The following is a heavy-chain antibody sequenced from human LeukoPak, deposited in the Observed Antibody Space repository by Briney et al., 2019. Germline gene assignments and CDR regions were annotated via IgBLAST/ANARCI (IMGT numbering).Heavy chain of an antibody. D-gene: IGHD3-9*01. Sequence: GGSLRLSCAASGFTFSNCAMSWVRQAPGKGLEWVSAITGGGSGIYYADSMKSRFTISRDNSKNTLYLQINSLRAEDTAVYYCAKWGDYDVLTGYYVSDYWGQGTLVTVSS. J-gene: IGHJ4*02. V-gene: IGHV3-23*01. CDR1: GFTFSNCA. CDR2: ITGGGSGI. CDR3: AKWGDYDVLTGYYVSDY.